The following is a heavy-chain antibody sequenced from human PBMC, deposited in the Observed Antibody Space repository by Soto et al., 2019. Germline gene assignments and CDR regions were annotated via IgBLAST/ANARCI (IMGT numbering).Heavy chain of an antibody. CDR3: AHKGGRGAGMDV. D-gene: IGHD2-15*01. V-gene: IGHV2-5*02. CDR1: GFSVSTSGVG. J-gene: IGHJ6*02. CDR2: IYWDGDE. Sequence: QITLKESGPTLVKPTQTLTLTCTFSGFSVSTSGVGVAWIRQPPGKALEWLALIYWDGDEHYSPFLQSRVTITKDTSKNQVVLTMTNMDPVDTGTYYCAHKGGRGAGMDVWGQGTTVTVSS.